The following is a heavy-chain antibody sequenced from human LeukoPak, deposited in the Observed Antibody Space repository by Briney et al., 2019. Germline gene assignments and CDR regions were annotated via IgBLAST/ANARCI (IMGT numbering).Heavy chain of an antibody. CDR3: ARGYCSSTSCYFSFDY. Sequence: GGSLRLSCAASGFTFSSYSMNWVRQAPGKGLEWVSYISISSSTIYYADSVKGRFTISRDNAKNSLYLQMNSLRAEDTAVYYCARGYCSSTSCYFSFDYWGQGTLVTVSS. V-gene: IGHV3-48*04. J-gene: IGHJ4*02. D-gene: IGHD2-2*01. CDR1: GFTFSSYS. CDR2: ISISSSTI.